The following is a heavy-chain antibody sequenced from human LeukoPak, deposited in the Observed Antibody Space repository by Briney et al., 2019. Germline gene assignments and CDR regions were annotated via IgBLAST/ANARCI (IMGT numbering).Heavy chain of an antibody. CDR1: GGSISSGGYY. CDR3: ARALVVPAAIGV. J-gene: IGHJ6*04. Sequence: PSETLSLTCTVSGGSISSGGYYWSWIRQHLGKGLEWIGYIYYSGSTYYNPSLKSRVTISVDTSKNQFSLRLSSVTAADTAVYYCARALVVPAAIGVWGKGTTVTVSS. D-gene: IGHD2-2*01. V-gene: IGHV4-31*03. CDR2: IYYSGST.